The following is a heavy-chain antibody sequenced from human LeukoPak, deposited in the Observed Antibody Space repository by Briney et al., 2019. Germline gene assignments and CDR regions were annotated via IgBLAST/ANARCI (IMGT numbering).Heavy chain of an antibody. CDR2: IYPGDADT. J-gene: IGHJ6*02. V-gene: IGHV5-51*01. D-gene: IGHD2-2*01. Sequence: GESLKISCKGSGYTFSSSWIGWVRQMPGEGLEWMGIIYPGDADTTYSPSFQGQVTISADKSISTAYLQWSSLKASDTAMYYCARRDGYCSSTSCYADYYYGMDVWGQGTTVTVSS. CDR3: ARRDGYCSSTSCYADYYYGMDV. CDR1: GYTFSSSW.